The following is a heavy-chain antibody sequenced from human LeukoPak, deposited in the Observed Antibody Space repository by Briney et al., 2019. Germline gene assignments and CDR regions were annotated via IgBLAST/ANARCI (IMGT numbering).Heavy chain of an antibody. D-gene: IGHD6-19*01. CDR2: IYPSGST. J-gene: IGHJ4*02. V-gene: IGHV4-4*07. Sequence: PSETLSLTCTVSGGSISSYYWSWIRQPAGKGLEWIGRIYPSGSTDYNPSLKSRVTMSVDTSKNHFSLNLSSVTAADTAVYHCARQGSDWYGSDYWGQGTLVTVSS. CDR1: GGSISSYY. CDR3: ARQGSDWYGSDY.